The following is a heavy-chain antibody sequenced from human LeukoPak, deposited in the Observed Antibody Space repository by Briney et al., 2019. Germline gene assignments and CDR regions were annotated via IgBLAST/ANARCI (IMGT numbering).Heavy chain of an antibody. Sequence: PGGSLRLSCAASGFTFDDYAMHWVRQAPGKGLEWVSLISGDGGSTYHADSVKGRFTISRDNSKNSLYLQMNSLRTEDTALYYCAKGGHDFWSGYFFDYWGQGTLVTVSS. CDR1: GFTFDDYA. CDR2: ISGDGGST. J-gene: IGHJ4*02. D-gene: IGHD3-3*01. CDR3: AKGGHDFWSGYFFDY. V-gene: IGHV3-43*02.